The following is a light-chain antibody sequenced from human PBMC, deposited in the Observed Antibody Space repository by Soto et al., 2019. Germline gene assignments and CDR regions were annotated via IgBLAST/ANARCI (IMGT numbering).Light chain of an antibody. J-gene: IGKJ5*01. CDR2: DAS. V-gene: IGKV1-33*01. CDR3: QQYESLPLT. Sequence: NRMKLSPSSLSASVGDRVTITCQASQDINKNLIWYQQKPGKAPKLLIYDASDLETGVPSRFSGSGSGTGFTFTISSLQPEDFATYYCQQYESLPLTFAQGTRLAIK. CDR1: QDINKN.